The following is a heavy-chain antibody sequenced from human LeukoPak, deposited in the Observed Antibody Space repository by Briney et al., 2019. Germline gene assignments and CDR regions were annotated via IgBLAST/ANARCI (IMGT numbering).Heavy chain of an antibody. CDR1: GGSFSGYY. J-gene: IGHJ5*02. V-gene: IGHV4-34*01. Sequence: SETLSLTCAVYGGSFSGYYWSWIRQPPGKGLEWNGEINHSGSTNYNPSLKSRVTISVDTSKNQFSLKLSSVTAADTAVYYCARDLGNEDWFDPWGQGTLVTVSS. CDR2: INHSGST. CDR3: ARDLGNEDWFDP. D-gene: IGHD3-16*01.